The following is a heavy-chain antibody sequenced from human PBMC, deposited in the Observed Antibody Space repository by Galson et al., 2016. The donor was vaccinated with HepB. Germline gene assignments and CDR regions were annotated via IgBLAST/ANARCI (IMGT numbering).Heavy chain of an antibody. CDR3: AAERFFDWLSLSYGMDV. CDR2: IDSDGTTT. CDR1: GFTFSVHW. D-gene: IGHD3-9*01. J-gene: IGHJ6*02. V-gene: IGHV3-74*01. Sequence: SLRLSCAASGFTFSVHWMHWVRQVPGKGLEWVSSIDSDGTTTNYADSVKGRFTVSRDNANNTLILQMTSLRVEDTAVYYCAAERFFDWLSLSYGMDVWGQGAMVTVSS.